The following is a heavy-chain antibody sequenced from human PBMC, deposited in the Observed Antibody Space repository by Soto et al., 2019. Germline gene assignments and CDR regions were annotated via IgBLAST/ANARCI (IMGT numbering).Heavy chain of an antibody. CDR1: GGAFRNYA. D-gene: IGHD6-19*01. CDR3: ASDYAVADTYYYGMDV. CDR2: IIPFSGTA. J-gene: IGHJ6*02. V-gene: IGHV1-69*01. Sequence: QLQLVQSGAEVKKPGSSVKVACMATGGAFRNYAISWVRQAPGRGLEWMGGIIPFSGTANYPQKFQGRVTITADDSTSTAYMALSSLRSEDTAVYYCASDYAVADTYYYGMDVWGQGTTVTVSS.